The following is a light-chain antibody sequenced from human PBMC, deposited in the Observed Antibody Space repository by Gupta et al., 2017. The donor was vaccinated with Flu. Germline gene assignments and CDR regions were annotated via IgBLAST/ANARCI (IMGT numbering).Light chain of an antibody. V-gene: IGLV2-14*01. CDR3: TSYRTDSTWV. Sequence: QSALTQPASVSGSLGQSLTISFTGTRNDIGDYNYVSWYQQHPGKVPKLLIYEVSKRPSGVSNRFSGSKSGNTASLTIFGRQTEDEADYYCTSYRTDSTWVFGGGTELTVL. CDR2: EVS. CDR1: RNDIGDYNY. J-gene: IGLJ2*01.